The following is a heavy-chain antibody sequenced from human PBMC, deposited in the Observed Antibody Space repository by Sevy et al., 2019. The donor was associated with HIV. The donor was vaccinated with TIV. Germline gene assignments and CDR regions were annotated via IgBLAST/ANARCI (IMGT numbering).Heavy chain of an antibody. V-gene: IGHV3-11*06. CDR3: ARLRVIASAPYYLDY. D-gene: IGHD2-21*01. Sequence: GGSLRLSCAASGLIFSDYYMGWVRQAPGKRLEWVADISSGNTYTNYADSVKGRFHISRDNAKKSLYLQMNTLRAEDTAVYYCARLRVIASAPYYLDYWGQGALVTVSS. J-gene: IGHJ4*02. CDR1: GLIFSDYY. CDR2: ISSGNTYT.